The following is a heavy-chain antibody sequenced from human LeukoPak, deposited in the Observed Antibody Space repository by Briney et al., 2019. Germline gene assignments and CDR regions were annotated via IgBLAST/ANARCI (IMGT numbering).Heavy chain of an antibody. V-gene: IGHV3-23*01. CDR2: ISGSGGST. D-gene: IGHD1-1*01. Sequence: PGGSLRLSCAASGFTFSSNAMTWVRQAPGKGLEWVSAISGSGGSTYYADSVKGRFTISGDNSKNTLYLQMDTLRAEDTAVYYCAKGSSTNSYYFGSWGPGTLVTVSS. CDR3: AKGSSTNSYYFGS. CDR1: GFTFSSNA. J-gene: IGHJ4*02.